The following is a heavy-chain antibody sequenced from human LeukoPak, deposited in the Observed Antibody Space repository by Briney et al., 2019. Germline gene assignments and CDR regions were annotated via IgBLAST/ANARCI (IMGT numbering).Heavy chain of an antibody. CDR2: IKKDGSEK. D-gene: IGHD6-19*01. CDR1: GFTFSSYW. CDR3: ARESSGWAIFDY. Sequence: GGSLRLSCAASGFTFSSYWMSWVRQAPGKGLEWVATIKKDGSEKYYVDSVKGRFTISRDNAKNSLYLQINSLRAKDTAVYYCARESSGWAIFDYWGHETLVTVSS. V-gene: IGHV3-7*01. J-gene: IGHJ4*01.